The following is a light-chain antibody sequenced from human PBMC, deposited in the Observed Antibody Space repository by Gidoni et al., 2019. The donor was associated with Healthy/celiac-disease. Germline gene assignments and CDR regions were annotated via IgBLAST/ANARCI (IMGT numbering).Light chain of an antibody. V-gene: IGKV3-11*01. CDR3: QQRSNWQYS. CDR1: QSVSSY. CDR2: DAS. J-gene: IGKJ2*03. Sequence: EMLLTQPPATLSLSLGERASQSVSSYLAWYQQKPGQAPRLLIYDASNRATGIPARFSGSGSGTDFTLTISSLEAEDFAVYYCQQRSNWQYSFGQGTKLEIK.